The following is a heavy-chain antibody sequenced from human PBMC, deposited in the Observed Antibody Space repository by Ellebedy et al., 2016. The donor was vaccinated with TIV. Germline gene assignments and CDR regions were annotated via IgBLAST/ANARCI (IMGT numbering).Heavy chain of an antibody. Sequence: GSLRLSCSVSGGSISIGGYYWDWIRQPPGEGLEWTGSIYYSGSTHYNPSLKSRVTISMDTSRNQFSLKLSSVTAADTAVYYCARGRSFEAFDIWGQGTMVTVSS. CDR2: IYYSGST. V-gene: IGHV4-39*07. CDR3: ARGRSFEAFDI. J-gene: IGHJ3*02. CDR1: GGSISIGGYY.